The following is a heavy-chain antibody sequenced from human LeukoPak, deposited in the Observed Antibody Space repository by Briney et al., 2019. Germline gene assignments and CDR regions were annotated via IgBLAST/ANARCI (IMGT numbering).Heavy chain of an antibody. D-gene: IGHD6-19*01. CDR1: GYVFNLFG. Sequence: VKVSCKASGYVFNLFGFSWVRQAPGQGLEWMGCISGYNGDTIYAQKFQDRVTMTRDPTTKTAYIELRSLRSDDTAMYYCARDRDIIAVPRARLDFWGQGTLVIVSP. CDR2: ISGYNGDT. J-gene: IGHJ4*02. V-gene: IGHV1-18*01. CDR3: ARDRDIIAVPRARLDF.